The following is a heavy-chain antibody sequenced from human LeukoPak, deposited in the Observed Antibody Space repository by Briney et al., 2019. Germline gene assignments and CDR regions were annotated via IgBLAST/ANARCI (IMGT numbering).Heavy chain of an antibody. CDR2: FDPEDGET. D-gene: IGHD2-2*01. J-gene: IGHJ6*03. Sequence: ASVKVSCKVSGYTLTELSMHWVRQAPGKGLEWMGGFDPEDGETIYAQKFQGRVTMTEDTSTDTAYMELSSLRSEDTAVYYCATYQAQPIIHPYYYYYMDVWGKGTTVTVSS. V-gene: IGHV1-24*01. CDR3: ATYQAQPIIHPYYYYYMDV. CDR1: GYTLTELS.